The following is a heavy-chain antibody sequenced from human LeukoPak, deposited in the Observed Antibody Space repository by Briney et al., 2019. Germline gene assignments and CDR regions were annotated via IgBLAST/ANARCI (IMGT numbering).Heavy chain of an antibody. CDR3: AKASTDDFWSADSFDP. CDR1: GFTFSSYA. CDR2: ISGSGGST. D-gene: IGHD3-3*01. V-gene: IGHV3-23*01. J-gene: IGHJ5*02. Sequence: GGSLRLSCAASGFTFSSYAMSWVRQAPGKGLEWVSAISGSGGSTYYADSVKGRFTISRDNSKNTLYLQMNSLRAEDTAVYYCAKASTDDFWSADSFDPWGQGTLVTVSS.